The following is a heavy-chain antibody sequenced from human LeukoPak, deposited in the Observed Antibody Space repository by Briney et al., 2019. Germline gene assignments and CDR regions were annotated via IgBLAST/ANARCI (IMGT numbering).Heavy chain of an antibody. D-gene: IGHD1-26*01. CDR2: IKEDESAK. J-gene: IGHJ4*02. CDR1: GFTFNTYW. CDR3: ARDVGGSLDY. Sequence: PGGSLRLSCAASGFTFNTYWMAWVRQAPGKGLEWVANIKEDESAKHQADSVKGRFTNSRDNARNSVYLQMSSLRGDDTAVYYCARDVGGSLDYWGQGTLVTVSS. V-gene: IGHV3-7*01.